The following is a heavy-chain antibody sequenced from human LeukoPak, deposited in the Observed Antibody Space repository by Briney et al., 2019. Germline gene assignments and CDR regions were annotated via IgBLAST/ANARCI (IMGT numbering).Heavy chain of an antibody. D-gene: IGHD3-16*02. CDR2: IYYSGST. J-gene: IGHJ3*02. CDR1: GVSISSGDYY. Sequence: SSETLSLTCTVSGVSISSGDYYWSWIRQPPGKGLEWIGYIYYSGSTYYNPSLKSRVTISVDTSKNQFSLKLSSVTAADTAVYYCARADYVWGSYRVLGGPDAFDIWGQGTMVTVSS. CDR3: ARADYVWGSYRVLGGPDAFDI. V-gene: IGHV4-30-4*01.